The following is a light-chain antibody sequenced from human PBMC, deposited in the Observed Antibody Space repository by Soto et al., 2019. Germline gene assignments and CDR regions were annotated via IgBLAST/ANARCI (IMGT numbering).Light chain of an antibody. Sequence: SYELTQPPSVSVATEKTARLTCGGDNIGSKRVHWYRQKQGQAPVLVIYYDSDRPSGIPERYSGSNSVNTATLTINRVEDGDEADYYCPVWDITTDHYVFGTGTKLTVL. CDR2: YDS. J-gene: IGLJ1*01. CDR3: PVWDITTDHYV. V-gene: IGLV3-21*04. CDR1: NIGSKR.